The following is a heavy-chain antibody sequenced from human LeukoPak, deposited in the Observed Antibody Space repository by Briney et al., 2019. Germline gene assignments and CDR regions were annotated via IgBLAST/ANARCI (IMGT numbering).Heavy chain of an antibody. J-gene: IGHJ3*02. V-gene: IGHV4-59*08. CDR1: GGSISSYY. D-gene: IGHD6-19*01. Sequence: SETLSLTCTVSGGSISSYYWSWIRQPPGKGLGWIGYIYYSGSTNYNPSLKSRVTISVDTSKNQFSLKLSSVTAADTAVYYCARHSVDAFDIWGQGTMATVSS. CDR3: ARHSVDAFDI. CDR2: IYYSGST.